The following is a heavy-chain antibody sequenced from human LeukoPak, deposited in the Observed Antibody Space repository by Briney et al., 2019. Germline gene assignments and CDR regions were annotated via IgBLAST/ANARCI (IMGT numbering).Heavy chain of an antibody. CDR3: ARHPLAYYESGGYAGTHFDC. CDR2: IYHSGNP. CDR1: GYSISSGYY. D-gene: IGHD3-22*01. J-gene: IGHJ4*02. V-gene: IGHV4-38-2*01. Sequence: KPSETLSLTCAVSGYSISSGYYWGWIRQPPGKGLEWIGGIYHSGNPYYNPSLKSRVTISVDTSKNQFSLRLRSVTAADTAVYYCARHPLAYYESGGYAGTHFDCWGQGTLVIVSS.